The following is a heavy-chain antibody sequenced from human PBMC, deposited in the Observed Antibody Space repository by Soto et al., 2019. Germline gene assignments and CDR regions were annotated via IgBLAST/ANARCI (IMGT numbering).Heavy chain of an antibody. D-gene: IGHD3-3*01. CDR3: ARDGQRITIFGVVMNMDV. V-gene: IGHV3-48*04. J-gene: IGHJ6*03. Sequence: VGSLRLSCAASGFTFSSYSMNWVRQAPGKGLEWVSYISSSSSTIYYADSVKGRFTISRDNAKNSLYLQMNSLRAEDTAVYYCARDGQRITIFGVVMNMDVWGKGTTVTVSS. CDR1: GFTFSSYS. CDR2: ISSSSSTI.